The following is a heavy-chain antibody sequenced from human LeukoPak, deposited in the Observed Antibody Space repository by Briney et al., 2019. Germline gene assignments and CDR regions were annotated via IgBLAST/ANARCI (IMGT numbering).Heavy chain of an antibody. J-gene: IGHJ4*02. CDR1: GGSFSGYY. CDR3: ARSRLHPIIFDY. Sequence: PSETLSLTCAVYGGSFSGYYWSWIRQPPGKGLEWIGEINHSGSTNFNPSLKSRATISVDTSKNQFSLNLSSMTAADTAVYYCARSRLHPIIFDYWGQGALVTVSS. D-gene: IGHD5-24*01. V-gene: IGHV4-34*01. CDR2: INHSGST.